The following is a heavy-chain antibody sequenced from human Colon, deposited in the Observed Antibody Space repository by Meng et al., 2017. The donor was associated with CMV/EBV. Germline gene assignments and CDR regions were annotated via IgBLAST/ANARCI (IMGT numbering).Heavy chain of an antibody. CDR3: AKDSGYSSSSLDY. D-gene: IGHD6-6*01. V-gene: IGHV3-21*01. CDR2: ISSSGSFI. J-gene: IGHJ4*02. CDR1: GFTFNNYN. Sequence: GGSLRLSCAGSGFTFNNYNINWVRQAPGKGLEWVSSISSSGSFIYYADSVKGRFTISRDNAKDSVVLQMNSLRVEDTALYYCAKDSGYSSSSLDYWGQGTLVTVSS.